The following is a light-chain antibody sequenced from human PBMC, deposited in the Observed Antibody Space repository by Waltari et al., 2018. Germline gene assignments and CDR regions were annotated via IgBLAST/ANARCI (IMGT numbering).Light chain of an antibody. CDR2: GAS. Sequence: EIVLTQSPGTLSLSPGERAPPSCRASQSVRSSYLAWYQQKPGQAPRLLIYGASSRATGIPDRFSGSGSGTDFTLTISRLEPEDFAVYYCQQYGSSPLTFGQGTKVEIK. CDR1: QSVRSSY. V-gene: IGKV3-20*01. CDR3: QQYGSSPLT. J-gene: IGKJ1*01.